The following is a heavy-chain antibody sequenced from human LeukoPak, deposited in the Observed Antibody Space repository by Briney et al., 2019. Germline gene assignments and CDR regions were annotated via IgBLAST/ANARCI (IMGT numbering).Heavy chain of an antibody. CDR1: GYTFTGYY. J-gene: IGHJ4*02. Sequence: ASVKVSCKASGYTFTGYYMHWVRQAPGQGLEWMGWINPNSGGTNYAQKFQGRVTMTRDTSISTAYMELSRLRFDDTAVYYCARADVDIVATSFFDYWGQGTLVTVSS. CDR2: INPNSGGT. D-gene: IGHD5-12*01. V-gene: IGHV1-2*02. CDR3: ARADVDIVATSFFDY.